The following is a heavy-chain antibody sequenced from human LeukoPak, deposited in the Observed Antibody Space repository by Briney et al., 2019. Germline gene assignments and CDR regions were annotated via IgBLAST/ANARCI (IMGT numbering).Heavy chain of an antibody. CDR1: GFTFSSYA. CDR3: AKAYYYGSGTPGRGIDY. CDR2: ISGSGGST. Sequence: GGSLRLSCAASGFTFSSYAMSWVRQAPGKGLEWVSAISGSGGSTYYADSVKGRFTISRDNSKNTLYLQMNNLRAEDTAVYYCAKAYYYGSGTPGRGIDYWGQGTLVTVSS. V-gene: IGHV3-23*01. J-gene: IGHJ4*02. D-gene: IGHD3-10*01.